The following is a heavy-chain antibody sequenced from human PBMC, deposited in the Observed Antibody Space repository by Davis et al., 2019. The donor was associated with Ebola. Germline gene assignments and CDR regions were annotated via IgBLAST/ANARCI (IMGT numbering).Heavy chain of an antibody. CDR1: GFTFSSYW. V-gene: IGHV3-7*01. CDR2: IKQDGSEK. CDR3: ARVKCGSASCVNGDSFDP. Sequence: GESLKNSCGGSGFTFSSYWMSWVRQAPGKGLEWVANIKQDGSEKYYVDSVKGRFTISRDNAKNSLYLQMSSLRAEDTAIYYCARVKCGSASCVNGDSFDPWGQGTLVTVSS. D-gene: IGHD2-2*01. J-gene: IGHJ5*02.